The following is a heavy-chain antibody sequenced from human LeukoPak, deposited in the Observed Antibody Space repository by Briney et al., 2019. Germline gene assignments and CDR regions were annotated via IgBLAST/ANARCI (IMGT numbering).Heavy chain of an antibody. CDR3: ARESHVSREDS. Sequence: ASVKVSCKASGYTFTSYGISWVRQAPGQGLEWVGWISAANGDTDYAQKFQARVTITTDTSTSTAYMELRSLRSDDTAVYYCARESHVSREDSWGQGTLVTVSS. V-gene: IGHV1-18*01. CDR2: ISAANGDT. D-gene: IGHD1-26*01. CDR1: GYTFTSYG. J-gene: IGHJ4*02.